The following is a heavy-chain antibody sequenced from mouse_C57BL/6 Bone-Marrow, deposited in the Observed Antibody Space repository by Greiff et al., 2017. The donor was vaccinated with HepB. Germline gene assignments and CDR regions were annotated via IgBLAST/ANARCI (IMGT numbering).Heavy chain of an antibody. CDR1: GYTFTSYW. Sequence: VQLQQPGAELVKPGASVKMSCKASGYTFTSYWITWVKQRPGQGLEWIGDIYPGSGSTNYNEKFKSKATLTVDTSSSTAYMQLSSLTSEDSAVYYCARWGDYYGSSPAYWGQGTLVTVSA. J-gene: IGHJ3*01. CDR2: IYPGSGST. D-gene: IGHD1-1*01. V-gene: IGHV1-55*01. CDR3: ARWGDYYGSSPAY.